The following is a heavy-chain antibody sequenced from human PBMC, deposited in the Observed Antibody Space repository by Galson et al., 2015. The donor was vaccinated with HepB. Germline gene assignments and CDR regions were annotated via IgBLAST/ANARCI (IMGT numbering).Heavy chain of an antibody. J-gene: IGHJ6*03. Sequence: SVKVSCKASGYTFTSYDIHWVRQATGQGLERMGWMNPNSGNTGYAQKFQGRVIMTRNTSISTAYMELSSLRSEDTAVYYCARAIRSGTRRREYYYYYYMDVLGKGTTVTVSS. D-gene: IGHD1-26*01. V-gene: IGHV1-8*01. CDR2: MNPNSGNT. CDR1: GYTFTSYD. CDR3: ARAIRSGTRRREYYYYYYMDV.